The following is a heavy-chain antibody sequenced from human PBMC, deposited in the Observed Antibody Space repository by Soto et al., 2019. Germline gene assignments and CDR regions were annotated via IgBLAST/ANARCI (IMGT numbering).Heavy chain of an antibody. D-gene: IGHD2-8*01. V-gene: IGHV3-72*01. J-gene: IGHJ4*02. CDR1: GFTFSDHY. Sequence: GGSLRLSCAVSGFTFSDHYMDWVRQAPGKGLEWVGRTRDKANSYSTEYAASVKGRFTISRDESKNSLFLQMNSLNTEDTAMYYCASRYCTNNICLDYWGQGTLVTVSS. CDR2: TRDKANSYST. CDR3: ASRYCTNNICLDY.